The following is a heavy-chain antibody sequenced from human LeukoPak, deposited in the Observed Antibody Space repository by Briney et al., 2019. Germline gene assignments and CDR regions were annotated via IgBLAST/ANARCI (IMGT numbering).Heavy chain of an antibody. CDR3: ARDPLLITMVRGVINYGMDV. V-gene: IGHV1-18*01. D-gene: IGHD3-10*01. CDR2: ISAYNGNT. J-gene: IGHJ6*02. Sequence: ASVKVSCKASGYTFTSYGLRWVRQAPGQGVEWMGWISAYNGNTNYAQKPQGRVTMTTDTSTSTAYMELRSLRSDDTAEYSGARDPLLITMVRGVINYGMDVWGQGTTVTVSS. CDR1: GYTFTSYG.